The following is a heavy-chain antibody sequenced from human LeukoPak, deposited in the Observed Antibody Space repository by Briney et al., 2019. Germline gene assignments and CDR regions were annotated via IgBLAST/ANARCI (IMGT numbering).Heavy chain of an antibody. CDR2: ISGSGGSI. CDR3: ARGARMAAAGTGGYYYGMDV. J-gene: IGHJ6*02. D-gene: IGHD6-13*01. V-gene: IGHV3-23*01. CDR1: GFTFSSYA. Sequence: GGSLRLSCAASGFTFSSYAMSWVRQAPGKGLEWVSAISGSGGSIYYADSVKGRVTIPRDNAKNSLYLQMNSLRAEDKSVYYGARGARMAAAGTGGYYYGMDVWGQGTTVTVSS.